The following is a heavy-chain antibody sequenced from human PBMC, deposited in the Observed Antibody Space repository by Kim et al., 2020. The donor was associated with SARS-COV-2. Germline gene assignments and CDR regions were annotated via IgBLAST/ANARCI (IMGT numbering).Heavy chain of an antibody. D-gene: IGHD3-10*01. CDR1: GGSISSSSYY. CDR2: IYYSGST. CDR3: ASQRITMVRGVIFWFDP. V-gene: IGHV4-39*01. Sequence: SETLSLTCTVSGGSISSSSYYWGWIRQPPGKGLEWIGSIYYSGSTYYNPSLKSRVTISVDTSKNQFSLKLSSVTAADTAVYYCASQRITMVRGVIFWFDPWGQGTLVTVSS. J-gene: IGHJ5*02.